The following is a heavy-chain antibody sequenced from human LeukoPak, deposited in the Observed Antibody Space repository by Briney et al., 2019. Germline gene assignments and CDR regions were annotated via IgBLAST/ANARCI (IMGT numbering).Heavy chain of an antibody. V-gene: IGHV3-9*03. Sequence: GGSLRLSCAASGFTFDDYAMHWVRQAPGKGLEWVSGISWNSGSIGYADSVKGRFTISRDNAKNSLYLQMNSLRAEDMALYYCAKGLVPAAISPLDYWGQGTLVTVSS. J-gene: IGHJ4*02. CDR3: AKGLVPAAISPLDY. CDR2: ISWNSGSI. D-gene: IGHD2-2*02. CDR1: GFTFDDYA.